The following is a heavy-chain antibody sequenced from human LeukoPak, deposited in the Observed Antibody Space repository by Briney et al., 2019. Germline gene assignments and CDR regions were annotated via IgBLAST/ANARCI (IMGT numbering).Heavy chain of an antibody. J-gene: IGHJ6*03. CDR1: GFSFSNYA. Sequence: GGSLRLSCAASGFSFSNYAMSWVRQGPGKGLEWVSAIGGSIGSTFYTDSVKGRFTISRDNSKNTLYLQMNSLRAEDTAVYYCAKSHYGSGSLYYYYMDVWGKGTTVTVSS. CDR2: IGGSIGST. V-gene: IGHV3-23*01. D-gene: IGHD3-10*01. CDR3: AKSHYGSGSLYYYYMDV.